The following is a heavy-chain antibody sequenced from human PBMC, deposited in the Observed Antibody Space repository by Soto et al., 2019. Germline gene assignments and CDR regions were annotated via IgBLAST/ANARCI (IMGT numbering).Heavy chain of an antibody. V-gene: IGHV2-5*02. CDR1: GFSLSNSGVG. D-gene: IGHD3-10*01. CDR2: IYWDDDK. CDR3: ALPSMVRGEGSFDY. Sequence: SGPKPVNQKQPLTLACTFPGFSLSNSGVGVGWISQPPGKALEWLALIYWDDDKRYSPSLKSRLTITKDTSKNQVVLTMTNMDPVDTATYYCALPSMVRGEGSFDYWGQGTLVTVSS. J-gene: IGHJ4*02.